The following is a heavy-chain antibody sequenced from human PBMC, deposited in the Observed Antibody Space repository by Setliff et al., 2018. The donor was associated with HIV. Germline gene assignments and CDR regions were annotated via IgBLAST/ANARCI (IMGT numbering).Heavy chain of an antibody. CDR3: ARVARGGHSSRWYYFDY. V-gene: IGHV4-39*07. CDR1: GGSISSGTYY. D-gene: IGHD6-13*01. J-gene: IGHJ4*02. Sequence: SETLSLTCTVSGGSISSGTYYWGWIRQPPGKGLEWIGSIYYSGSTKYNPSLKSRVTISVDTSKNQFSLKVSSVTAADTAVYYCARVARGGHSSRWYYFDYWGQGTLVTVSS. CDR2: IYYSGST.